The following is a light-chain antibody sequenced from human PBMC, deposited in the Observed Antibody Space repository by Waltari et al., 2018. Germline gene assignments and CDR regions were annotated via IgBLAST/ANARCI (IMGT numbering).Light chain of an antibody. CDR2: GAH. CDR3: QQYIDWPQYT. CDR1: QRLSNY. J-gene: IGKJ2*01. Sequence: EIVMTQSPAIMSVSPGERVTLSCRTSQRLSNYLAWYQQVPGQAPRLLIYGAHTRATGVPDRFSGSGSGTDFTLTVSSLQSEDFGVYYCQQYIDWPQYTFGQGTNL. V-gene: IGKV3-15*01.